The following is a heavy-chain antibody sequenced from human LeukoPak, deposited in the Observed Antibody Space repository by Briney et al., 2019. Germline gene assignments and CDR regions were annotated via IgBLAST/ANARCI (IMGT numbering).Heavy chain of an antibody. J-gene: IGHJ5*02. D-gene: IGHD1-26*01. CDR2: VNPNSGNT. V-gene: IGHV1-8*01. CDR1: GYTFTSSD. Sequence: ASVKVSCKASGYTFTSSDINWVRQATGQGLEWMGCVNPNSGNTAYAQKFKGRVTMTRDTSISTAYMELSSLRFDDTAVYYCAGEMGAENWFDPWGQGTLVTVSS. CDR3: AGEMGAENWFDP.